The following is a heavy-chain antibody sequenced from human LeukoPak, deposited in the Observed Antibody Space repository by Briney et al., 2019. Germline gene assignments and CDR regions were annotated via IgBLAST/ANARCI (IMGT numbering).Heavy chain of an antibody. CDR2: IYSGGST. CDR1: GFTVSSNY. D-gene: IGHD3-10*01. Sequence: GGSLRLSCAASGFTVSSNYMSWVRQAPGKGLEWVSVIYSGGSTYYADSVKGRFTISRDNSKNTLYLQMNSLRAEDTAVYYCGRGPKASLTMVRGVPYYFDYWGQGTLVTVSS. CDR3: GRGPKASLTMVRGVPYYFDY. V-gene: IGHV3-53*01. J-gene: IGHJ4*02.